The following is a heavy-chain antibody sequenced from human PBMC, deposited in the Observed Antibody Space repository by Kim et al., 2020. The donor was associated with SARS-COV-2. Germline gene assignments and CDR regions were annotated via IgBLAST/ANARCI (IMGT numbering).Heavy chain of an antibody. Sequence: SYSPSFQGQVTIPADKSISTAYLQWSSLKASDTAIYYCAITRGYSYGFLDYWGQGTLVTVSS. V-gene: IGHV5-51*01. D-gene: IGHD5-18*01. J-gene: IGHJ4*02. CDR3: AITRGYSYGFLDY.